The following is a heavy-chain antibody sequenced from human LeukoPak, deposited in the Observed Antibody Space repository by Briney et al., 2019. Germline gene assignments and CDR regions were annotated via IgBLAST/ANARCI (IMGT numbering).Heavy chain of an antibody. V-gene: IGHV3-21*01. CDR2: ISSSSSYI. J-gene: IGHJ6*02. Sequence: GGSLRLSCAASGFTFSSYSMNWVRQAPGKGLEWVSSISSSSSYIYYAESVKGRFTISRDNAKNSLYLQMNSLRAEDTAVYYCAREIYSGYGMDVWGQGTTVTVSS. CDR1: GFTFSSYS. CDR3: AREIYSGYGMDV. D-gene: IGHD5-12*01.